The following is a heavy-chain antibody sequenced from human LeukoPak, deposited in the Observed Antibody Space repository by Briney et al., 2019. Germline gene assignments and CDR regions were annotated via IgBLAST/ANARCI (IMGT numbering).Heavy chain of an antibody. CDR3: ASQTSNRYCSGGSCYFDAFDI. D-gene: IGHD2-15*01. J-gene: IGHJ3*02. CDR1: GYTFTGYY. Sequence: ASVRVSSKASGYTFTGYYMQWVRQAPGQGREWMGWIYPNTGGINYAQKFQGRVTVTTDTSVSTGYMELSRLTSDDTAVYYCASQTSNRYCSGGSCYFDAFDIWGQGTMVTVSS. CDR2: IYPNTGGI. V-gene: IGHV1-2*02.